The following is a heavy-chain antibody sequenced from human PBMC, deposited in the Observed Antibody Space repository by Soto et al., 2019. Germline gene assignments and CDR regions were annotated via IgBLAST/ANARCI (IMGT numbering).Heavy chain of an antibody. Sequence: QVQLVQSGAEVKKPGSSVKVSCKASGGTFSSYTISWVRQAPGQGLEWMGRIIPILGIANYAQKFQGRVTITADKSTSTADMELSSLRSEDTAVYYCARDRGAIAVAGTRQDAFDIWGQGTMVTVSS. CDR1: GGTFSSYT. J-gene: IGHJ3*02. CDR3: ARDRGAIAVAGTRQDAFDI. D-gene: IGHD6-19*01. CDR2: IIPILGIA. V-gene: IGHV1-69*08.